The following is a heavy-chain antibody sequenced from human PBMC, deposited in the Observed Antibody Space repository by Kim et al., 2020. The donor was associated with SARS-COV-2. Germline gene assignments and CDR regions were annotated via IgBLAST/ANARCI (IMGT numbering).Heavy chain of an antibody. Sequence: SETLSLTCTVSGGSISSGSYYWSWIRQPAGKGLEWIGRIYTSGSTNYNPSLESRVTISVDTSKNQFSLKLSSVTAADTAVYYCAREIVATTVPGIAVAGTSYYFDYWGQGTLVTVSS. CDR2: IYTSGST. J-gene: IGHJ4*02. V-gene: IGHV4-61*02. CDR1: GGSISSGSYY. CDR3: AREIVATTVPGIAVAGTSYYFDY. D-gene: IGHD6-19*01.